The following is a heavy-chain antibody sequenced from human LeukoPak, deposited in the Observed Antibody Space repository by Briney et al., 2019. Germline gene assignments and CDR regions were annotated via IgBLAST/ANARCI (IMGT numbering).Heavy chain of an antibody. D-gene: IGHD2-2*01. CDR2: ISFSGDCI. J-gene: IGHJ4*02. Sequence: GGSLRLSCAASGFTFSDSAMTWVRQAPGKGLEWVSLISFSGDCIYYADSVRGRFTISRDNSKDTLYLQMNSLRGEDTAVYYCAKVGCSSTACYGVDYWGQGTLVTVSS. CDR3: AKVGCSSTACYGVDY. V-gene: IGHV3-23*01. CDR1: GFTFSDSA.